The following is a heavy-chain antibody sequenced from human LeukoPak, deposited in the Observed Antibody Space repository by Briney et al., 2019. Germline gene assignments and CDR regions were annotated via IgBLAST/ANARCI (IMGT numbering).Heavy chain of an antibody. Sequence: PGGSLRLSCAVSGFTVSSNSMSWVRQAPGKGPEWVSVIYTSGITYYADSVRGRFTISRDNSKNTLYLQMDSLTAEDTAVYYCARDGCSSTSCYADWFDPWGQGTLVTVSS. CDR2: IYTSGIT. CDR1: GFTVSSNS. J-gene: IGHJ5*02. D-gene: IGHD2-2*01. V-gene: IGHV3-66*01. CDR3: ARDGCSSTSCYADWFDP.